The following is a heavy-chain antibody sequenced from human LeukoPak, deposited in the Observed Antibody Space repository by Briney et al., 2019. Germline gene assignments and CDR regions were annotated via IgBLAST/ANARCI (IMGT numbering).Heavy chain of an antibody. Sequence: SETLSLTCAVYGGSFSGYYWSWIRQPPGKGLEWIGEINHSGSTNYNPPLKSRVTISVDTSKNQFSLKLSSVTAADTAVYYCASGLMHTVTGTGWGQGTLVTVSS. CDR3: ASGLMHTVTGTG. CDR1: GGSFSGYY. J-gene: IGHJ4*02. V-gene: IGHV4-34*01. CDR2: INHSGST. D-gene: IGHD4-17*01.